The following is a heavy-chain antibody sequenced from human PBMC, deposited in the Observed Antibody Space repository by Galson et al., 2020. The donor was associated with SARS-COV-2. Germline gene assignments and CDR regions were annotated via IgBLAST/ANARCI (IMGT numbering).Heavy chain of an antibody. CDR3: ARGGLSITIFYYYYYMDV. V-gene: IGHV1-8*01. CDR1: GYTFTSYD. D-gene: IGHD3-3*01. J-gene: IGHJ6*03. Sequence: ASVTVSCKASGYTFTSYDINWVRQATGQGLEWMGWMNPNSGNTGYAQKFQGRVTMTRNTPISTPYMELSSLRSEDTAVYYCARGGLSITIFYYYYYMDVWGKGTTVTVSS. CDR2: MNPNSGNT.